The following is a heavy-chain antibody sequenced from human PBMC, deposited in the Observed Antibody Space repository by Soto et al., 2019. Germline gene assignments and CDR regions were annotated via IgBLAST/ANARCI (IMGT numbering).Heavy chain of an antibody. CDR3: ARVERASCGGDFYDY. CDR1: GFTFSSYS. Sequence: EVQLVESGGGLVKPGGSLRLSCAASGFTFSSYSMNWVRQAPGKGLEWVSSISSSSSYIYYAVSVKGRFTIPRDNAENSLYMQMNSLTAADTAVYYCARVERASCGGDFYDYWCQGTLVTVSS. D-gene: IGHD2-21*01. J-gene: IGHJ4*02. CDR2: ISSSSSYI. V-gene: IGHV3-21*01.